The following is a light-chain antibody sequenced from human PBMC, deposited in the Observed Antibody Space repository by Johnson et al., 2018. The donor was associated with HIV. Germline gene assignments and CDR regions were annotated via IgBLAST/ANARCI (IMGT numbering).Light chain of an antibody. CDR1: NSNIGSNY. CDR2: DNN. J-gene: IGLJ1*01. V-gene: IGLV1-51*01. Sequence: HYVLTQPPSVSAAPGQKVTISCSGSNSNIGSNYVSWYQQLPGTAPKLLIYDNNKRPSGIPDRFSGSKSGTSATLGITGLQTGDEADYYCGTWDSGLSGGLYLFGPGNNVTVL. CDR3: GTWDSGLSGGLYL.